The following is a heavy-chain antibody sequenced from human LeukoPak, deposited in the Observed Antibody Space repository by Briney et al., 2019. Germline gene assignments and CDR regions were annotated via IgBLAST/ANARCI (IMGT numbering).Heavy chain of an antibody. Sequence: GGSLRLSCAASGFTFSSYAMHWVRQAPGEGLEWVAVISYDGSNKYYADSVKGRFTISRDNAKNTLYLQMNSLRAEDTAVYYCARGFTNAFDIWGQGTMVTVSS. CDR1: GFTFSSYA. J-gene: IGHJ3*02. V-gene: IGHV3-30*04. CDR3: ARGFTNAFDI. CDR2: ISYDGSNK. D-gene: IGHD1-1*01.